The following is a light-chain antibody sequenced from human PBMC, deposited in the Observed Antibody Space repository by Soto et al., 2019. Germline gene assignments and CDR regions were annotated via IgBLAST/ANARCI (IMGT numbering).Light chain of an antibody. Sequence: EIVVTKSKASMSVAQGERVTLAGRPSQSVSSSYLAWYQHKPGRAPRLLIDGASSRAAGIPDRFSGSESGTDFTLTISRLESEDFAVYYCQPYDSSPSTFGQGTRLEIK. CDR2: GAS. CDR1: QSVSSSY. J-gene: IGKJ5*01. CDR3: QPYDSSPST. V-gene: IGKV3-20*01.